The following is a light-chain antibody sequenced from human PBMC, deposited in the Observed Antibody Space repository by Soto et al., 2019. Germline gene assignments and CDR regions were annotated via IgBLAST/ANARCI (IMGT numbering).Light chain of an antibody. CDR1: QSISNF. CDR2: AAS. Sequence: DIQMTQSPSSLSASVGDRVTITCRASQSISNFLNWYQQKPGKAPKLLIYAASSLQSGVPSRFRASGSGTDFTLTIGSLQPEDFATYSCQQSYTTPRTFGQGTKVDIK. CDR3: QQSYTTPRT. J-gene: IGKJ1*01. V-gene: IGKV1-39*01.